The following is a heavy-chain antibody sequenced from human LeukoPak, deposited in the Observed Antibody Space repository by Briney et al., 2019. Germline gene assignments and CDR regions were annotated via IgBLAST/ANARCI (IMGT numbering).Heavy chain of an antibody. Sequence: ASVKVSCKASGGTFSSYAISWVRQAPGQGLEWMGGIIPIFGTANYAQKFQGRVTITTDESTSTAYMELSSLRSEDTAVYYCARSYCGGDCYSVGGYYFDYWGQGTLVTVSS. J-gene: IGHJ4*02. D-gene: IGHD2-21*02. CDR2: IIPIFGTA. V-gene: IGHV1-69*05. CDR3: ARSYCGGDCYSVGGYYFDY. CDR1: GGTFSSYA.